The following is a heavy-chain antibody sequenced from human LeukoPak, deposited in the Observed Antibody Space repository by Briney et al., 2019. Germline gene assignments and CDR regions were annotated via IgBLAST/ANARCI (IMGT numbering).Heavy chain of an antibody. J-gene: IGHJ5*02. CDR1: GYTFGSFG. D-gene: IGHD3-22*01. Sequence: GASVKVSCKASGYTFGSFGISWLRQAPGQGLEWMGGIIPIFGTANYAQKFQGRVTITADESTSTAYMELSSLRSEDTAVYYCARAQYYYDISGYYYARFDPWGQGTLVTVSS. CDR3: ARAQYYYDISGYYYARFDP. V-gene: IGHV1-69*13. CDR2: IIPIFGTA.